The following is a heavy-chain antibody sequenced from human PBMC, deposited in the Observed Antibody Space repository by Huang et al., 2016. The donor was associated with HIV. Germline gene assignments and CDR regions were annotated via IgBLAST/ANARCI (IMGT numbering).Heavy chain of an antibody. Sequence: QVQLQESGPRLVKPSETLSLTCTVSGGSISDYYWSWIRQPAGKGLEWIGHIFPGGGTNYNPPRKSRVTMSVDTSQRQFSLKLTSVTAADTAVYYCARESSESTGRIDHWGQGTLFIVSS. CDR3: ARESSESTGRIDH. CDR2: IFPGGGT. CDR1: GGSISDYY. J-gene: IGHJ4*02. D-gene: IGHD2-8*02. V-gene: IGHV4-4*07.